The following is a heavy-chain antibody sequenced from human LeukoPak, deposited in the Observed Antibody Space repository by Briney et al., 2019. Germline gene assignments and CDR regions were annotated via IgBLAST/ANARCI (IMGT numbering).Heavy chain of an antibody. J-gene: IGHJ6*02. CDR1: GYTFTGYY. CDR2: INPNSGGT. D-gene: IGHD1-26*01. Sequence: ASVKVPCKASGYTFTGYYMHWVRQAPGQGLEWMGWINPNSGGTNYAQKFQGRVTMTRDTSISTAYMELSRLRSDDTAVYYCARDRLRVGVTWHYYYGMDVWGQGTTVTVSS. V-gene: IGHV1-2*02. CDR3: ARDRLRVGVTWHYYYGMDV.